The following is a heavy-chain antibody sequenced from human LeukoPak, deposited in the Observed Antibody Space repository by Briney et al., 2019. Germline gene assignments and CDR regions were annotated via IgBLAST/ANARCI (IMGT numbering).Heavy chain of an antibody. D-gene: IGHD1-1*01. Sequence: ASVKVSCKASGGTFSSYAISWVRQAPGQGLEWMGRIIPILGIANYAQKFQGRVTITADKSTSTAYMELSSLRSGDTAVYYCAAGNWNDGDYYYMDVWGKGTTVTVSS. CDR2: IIPILGIA. V-gene: IGHV1-69*04. CDR1: GGTFSSYA. CDR3: AAGNWNDGDYYYMDV. J-gene: IGHJ6*03.